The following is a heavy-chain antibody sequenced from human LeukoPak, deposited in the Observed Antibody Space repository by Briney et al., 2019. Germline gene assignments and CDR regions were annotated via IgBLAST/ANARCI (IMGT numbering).Heavy chain of an antibody. CDR3: ARCSTSCYGGFDY. V-gene: IGHV5-51*01. CDR2: IYPGDSDT. Sequence: GESLKISCKGSGYSFTSYWIGWVRQMPGKGLEWMGIIYPGDSDTRYSPSFQGQVTISADKSISTTYLQWSSLKASDTAMYYCARCSTSCYGGFDYWGQGTLVTVSS. D-gene: IGHD2-2*01. CDR1: GYSFTSYW. J-gene: IGHJ4*02.